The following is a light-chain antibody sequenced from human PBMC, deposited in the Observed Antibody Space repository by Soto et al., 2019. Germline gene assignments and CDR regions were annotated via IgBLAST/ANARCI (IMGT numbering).Light chain of an antibody. CDR2: GAS. Sequence: EIVMTQSPATLSVSPGERATLSCRASQSVSSNLAWYQQKTGQAPRFLIYGASTRDTGIPARFSGSGSGTEFTLTISSLQSEDFAVYYCQQYDNWPLTFGGGTKVDIK. V-gene: IGKV3-15*01. CDR1: QSVSSN. CDR3: QQYDNWPLT. J-gene: IGKJ4*01.